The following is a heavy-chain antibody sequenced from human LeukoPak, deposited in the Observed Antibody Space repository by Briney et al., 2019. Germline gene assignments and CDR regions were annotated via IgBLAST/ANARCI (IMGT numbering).Heavy chain of an antibody. J-gene: IGHJ3*02. Sequence: GGSLRLSCAASGFTFSNAWMSWVRQAPGKGLEWVGRIKSKTDGGTTDYAAPVKGRFTISRDDSKNMAYLQMNSLKTEDTAVYYCTRHGGRDYYDSTEDAFDIWGQGTMVTVSS. CDR3: TRHGGRDYYDSTEDAFDI. CDR1: GFTFSNAW. D-gene: IGHD3-22*01. V-gene: IGHV3-15*01. CDR2: IKSKTDGGTT.